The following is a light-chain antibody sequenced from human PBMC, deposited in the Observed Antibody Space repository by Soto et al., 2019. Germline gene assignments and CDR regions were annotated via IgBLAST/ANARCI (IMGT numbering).Light chain of an antibody. CDR2: DAS. CDR1: QRVSSY. J-gene: IGKJ3*01. V-gene: IGKV3-11*01. Sequence: EIVLTQSPAILSFSPGERSTLSCRASQRVSSYLAWNQQKPGQAPRLLIYDASNRATGIPARFSVSGAGTNFTHPITSLEREDVAFYDCQQRSNWLSVGAGTEVDIK. CDR3: QQRSNWLS.